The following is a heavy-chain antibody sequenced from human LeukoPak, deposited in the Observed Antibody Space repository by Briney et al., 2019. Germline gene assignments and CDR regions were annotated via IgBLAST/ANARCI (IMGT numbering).Heavy chain of an antibody. Sequence: SETLSLTCAVYGESFSGYYWSWIRQPPGKGLEWIGEINHSGSTNYNPSLKSRVTISVDTSKNQFSLKLSSVTAADTAVYYCTRDRGQWLVDYWGQGTLVTVSS. J-gene: IGHJ4*02. CDR1: GESFSGYY. CDR2: INHSGST. D-gene: IGHD6-19*01. CDR3: TRDRGQWLVDY. V-gene: IGHV4-34*01.